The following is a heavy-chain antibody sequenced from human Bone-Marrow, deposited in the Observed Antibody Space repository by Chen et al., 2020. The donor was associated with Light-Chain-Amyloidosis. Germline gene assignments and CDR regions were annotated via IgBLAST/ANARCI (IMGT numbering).Heavy chain of an antibody. CDR2: IIPIIGSR. CDR1: GDTFSRYT. J-gene: IGHJ5*02. CDR3: AVGRDGLGQGWFDP. D-gene: IGHD3-10*01. Sequence: QVQLVQSGAEVKKPGSSVKLSCKFSGDTFSRYTIRWVRQAPGHGLEWMGEIIPIIGSRKDEQSSQGKITITADQATSKADMGLRSLGSDDTAVYYCAVGRDGLGQGWFDPGGRGTPVTVSS. V-gene: IGHV1-69*01.